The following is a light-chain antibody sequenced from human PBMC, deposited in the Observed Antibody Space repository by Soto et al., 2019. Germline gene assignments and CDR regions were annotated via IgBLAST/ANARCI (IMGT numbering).Light chain of an antibody. CDR1: QGIGTW. Sequence: DIQMTQSPSSVSASVGDRVTITCRASQGIGTWLAWYQQKPGKGPNLLIYAASSLESGVPSRFSGSGSGTDFTLTISSLQPEDFATYYCQQYSDYSSFGHGTKVEIK. J-gene: IGKJ1*01. V-gene: IGKV1-12*01. CDR3: QQYSDYSS. CDR2: AAS.